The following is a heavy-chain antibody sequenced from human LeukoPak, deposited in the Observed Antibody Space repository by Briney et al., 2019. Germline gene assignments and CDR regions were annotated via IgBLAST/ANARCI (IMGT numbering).Heavy chain of an antibody. Sequence: PGGSLRLSRAASGFTFSTCEMNWARQAPGKGLEWVSYIGRSGSTIYYADSVKGRFTISRDNAKNSLYLQMNSLRADDTAVYYCARDLALRGTVPLGYWGQGTLVTVSS. CDR2: IGRSGSTI. V-gene: IGHV3-48*03. J-gene: IGHJ4*02. D-gene: IGHD4-11*01. CDR3: ARDLALRGTVPLGY. CDR1: GFTFSTCE.